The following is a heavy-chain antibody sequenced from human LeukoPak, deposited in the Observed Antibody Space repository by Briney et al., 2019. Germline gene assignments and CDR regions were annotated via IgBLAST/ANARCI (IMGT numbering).Heavy chain of an antibody. V-gene: IGHV4-34*01. J-gene: IGHJ4*02. CDR2: INHSGST. CDR1: GGSFSGYY. D-gene: IGHD3-22*01. Sequence: SETLSLTCAVYGGSFSGYYWSWIRQPPGKGLEWIGEINHSGSTNYNPSLKSRVTISVDTSKNQFSLKLSSVTAADTAVYYCARAWRLYGDSSGYDYWGQGTLVTVSS. CDR3: ARAWRLYGDSSGYDY.